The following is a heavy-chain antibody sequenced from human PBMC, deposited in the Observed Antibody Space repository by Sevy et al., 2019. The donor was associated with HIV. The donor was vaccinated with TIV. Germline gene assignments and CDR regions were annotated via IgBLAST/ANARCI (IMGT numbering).Heavy chain of an antibody. CDR1: GFNFSSHK. J-gene: IGHJ4*02. Sequence: GGSLRLSCAASGFNFSSHKMNWIRQAPGKGLEWVAYISDGGAVIHYADSVKGRFTSSRDNSKNSLYLQMNSLRADDTAVDYCANEGAFGSGYYLDYWGQGTLVTVSS. CDR3: ANEGAFGSGYYLDY. V-gene: IGHV3-48*03. D-gene: IGHD3-3*01. CDR2: ISDGGAVI.